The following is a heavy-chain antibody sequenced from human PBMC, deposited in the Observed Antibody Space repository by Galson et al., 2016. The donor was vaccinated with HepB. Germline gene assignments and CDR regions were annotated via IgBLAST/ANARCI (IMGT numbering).Heavy chain of an antibody. D-gene: IGHD3-10*01. CDR1: GFTFSNYW. Sequence: SLRLSCAASGFTFSNYWMYWVRQAPGKGLVWVSRIKTDGSITGYADSVKGRFTLSRANGKKTMYLQMNSLRAEDTALYYCARGRRGAISDFFDSWGQGTLVTVSS. V-gene: IGHV3-74*01. J-gene: IGHJ4*02. CDR3: ARGRRGAISDFFDS. CDR2: IKTDGSIT.